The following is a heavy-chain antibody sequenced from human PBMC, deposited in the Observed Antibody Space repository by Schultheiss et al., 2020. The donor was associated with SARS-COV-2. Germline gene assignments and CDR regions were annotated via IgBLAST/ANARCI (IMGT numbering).Heavy chain of an antibody. J-gene: IGHJ4*02. CDR2: IYYSGST. CDR1: GGSFSGYY. Sequence: SETLSLTCAVYGGSFSGYYWSWIRQHPGKGLEWIGYIYYSGSTNYNPSLKSRVTISVDTSKNQFSLKLSSVTAADTAVYYCARGSIAAAGGLGYWGQGTLVTVSS. D-gene: IGHD6-13*01. CDR3: ARGSIAAAGGLGY. V-gene: IGHV4-34*01.